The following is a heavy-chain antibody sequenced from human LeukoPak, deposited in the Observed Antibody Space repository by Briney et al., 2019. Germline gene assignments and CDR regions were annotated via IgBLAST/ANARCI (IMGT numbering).Heavy chain of an antibody. Sequence: PSETLSLTCSVSGGSFSTYYWTWIRQPPGKGLEYIGYVYYTGSTNYNPSLQSRVAISIDTSKNQFSLKLSSVTAADTAVYFCARIDGDLLDSWGQGTLVAVSS. CDR1: GGSFSTYY. D-gene: IGHD4-17*01. CDR3: ARIDGDLLDS. V-gene: IGHV4-59*08. CDR2: VYYTGST. J-gene: IGHJ4*02.